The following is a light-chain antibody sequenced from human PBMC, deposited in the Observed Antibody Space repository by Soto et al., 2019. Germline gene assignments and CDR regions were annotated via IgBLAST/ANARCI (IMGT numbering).Light chain of an antibody. CDR3: SSYGGNKNYVL. CDR1: SSDVGAYNY. Sequence: QSALTQPPSASGSLGQSVTISCTGTSSDVGAYNYVSWYQQHPGKAPKLVIFEVTQRPSVVPDRFSGSKSGNTASLTVSGLQAEDEADYYCSSYGGNKNYVLFGGGNKLTVL. J-gene: IGLJ3*02. CDR2: EVT. V-gene: IGLV2-8*01.